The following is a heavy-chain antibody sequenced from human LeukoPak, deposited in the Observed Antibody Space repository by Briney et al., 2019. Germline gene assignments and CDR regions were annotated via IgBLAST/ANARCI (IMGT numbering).Heavy chain of an antibody. Sequence: SETLSLTCTVSGGSISSYYWSWIRQPPGKGLEWIGYIYYSGSTNYNPSLKSRVTISVDTSKNQFSLKLSSVTAADTAVYYCAAKSYYYDSSGYQNWYFDLWGRGTLVTVSS. D-gene: IGHD3-22*01. CDR2: IYYSGST. V-gene: IGHV4-59*01. CDR3: AAKSYYYDSSGYQNWYFDL. J-gene: IGHJ2*01. CDR1: GGSISSYY.